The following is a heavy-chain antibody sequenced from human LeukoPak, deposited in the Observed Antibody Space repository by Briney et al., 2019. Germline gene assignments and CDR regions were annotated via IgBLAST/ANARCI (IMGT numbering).Heavy chain of an antibody. CDR2: INPNSGGT. Sequence: GASVKVSCKASGYTFTGYYMHWVRQAPGQGLEWMGWINPNSGGTNYAQKFQGWVTMTRDTSISTAYMELRSLRSDDTAVYYYARRFLEWLNPLDYWGQGTLVTVSS. CDR1: GYTFTGYY. V-gene: IGHV1-2*04. D-gene: IGHD3-3*01. CDR3: ARRFLEWLNPLDY. J-gene: IGHJ4*02.